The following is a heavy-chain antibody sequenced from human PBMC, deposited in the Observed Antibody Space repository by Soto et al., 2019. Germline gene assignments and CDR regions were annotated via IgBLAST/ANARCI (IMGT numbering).Heavy chain of an antibody. CDR2: IIPIFSTA. V-gene: IGHV1-69*01. CDR3: ARGLEQQLVRGNWFDP. Sequence: QVQLVQSGAEVKKPGSSVKVSCKASGGTFSSYAISWVRQAPGQGLEWMGGIIPIFSTANYAQKFQGRVTITADESTSTAYMELSSLRSEDTAVYYCARGLEQQLVRGNWFDPWGQGTLVTVSS. CDR1: GGTFSSYA. J-gene: IGHJ5*02. D-gene: IGHD6-13*01.